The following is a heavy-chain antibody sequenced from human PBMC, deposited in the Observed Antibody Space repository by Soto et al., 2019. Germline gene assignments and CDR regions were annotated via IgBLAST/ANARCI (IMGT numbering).Heavy chain of an antibody. D-gene: IGHD3-3*01. CDR1: GYSSTSYW. V-gene: IGHV5-51*01. Sequence: GESLKIPCKGSGYSSTSYWIGWVRQMPGKGLEWMGIIYPGDSDTRYSPSFQGQVTISADKSISTAYLQWSSLKASDTAMYYCARGGDFWSGYASTTRYMDVWGKGTTVTVSS. J-gene: IGHJ6*03. CDR3: ARGGDFWSGYASTTRYMDV. CDR2: IYPGDSDT.